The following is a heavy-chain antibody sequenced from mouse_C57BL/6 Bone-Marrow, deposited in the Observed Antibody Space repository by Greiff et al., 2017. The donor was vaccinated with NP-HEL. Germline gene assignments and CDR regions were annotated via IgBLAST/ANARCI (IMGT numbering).Heavy chain of an antibody. Sequence: VQLQQPGAELVKPGASVKLSCKASGYTFTSYWMHWVKQRPGQGLEWIGMIHPNSGSTNYNEKFKSKATLTVDKSSSTAYMQLSSLTSEDSAVYYCARGSYGMINYYFDYWGQGTTLTVSS. CDR1: GYTFTSYW. V-gene: IGHV1-64*01. CDR2: IHPNSGST. J-gene: IGHJ2*01. CDR3: ARGSYGMINYYFDY. D-gene: IGHD1-1*01.